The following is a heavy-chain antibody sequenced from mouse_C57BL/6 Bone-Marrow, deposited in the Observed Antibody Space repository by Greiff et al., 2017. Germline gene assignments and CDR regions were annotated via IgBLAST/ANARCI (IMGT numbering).Heavy chain of an antibody. CDR1: GYTFTEYT. CDR3: ARHEEVAPDYYAMDY. V-gene: IGHV1-62-2*01. Sequence: QVHVKQSGAELVKPGASVKLSCKASGYTFTEYTIHWVKQRSGQGLEWIGWFYPGSGSIKYNEKFKDKATLTADKSSSTVYMELSRLTSEDSAVYFCARHEEVAPDYYAMDYWGQGTSVTVSS. J-gene: IGHJ4*01. D-gene: IGHD1-1*01. CDR2: FYPGSGSI.